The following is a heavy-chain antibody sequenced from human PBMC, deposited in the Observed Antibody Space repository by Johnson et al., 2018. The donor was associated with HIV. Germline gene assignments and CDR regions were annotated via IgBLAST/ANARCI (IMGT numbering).Heavy chain of an antibody. Sequence: VQLVESGGGLVQPGRSLSLSCAASGFTFDDYAMHWVRQAPGKGLEWVSGISWNSGSIGYADSVKGRFTISRDNAKNSLYLQMNSLRAEDTALYYCAASPEDLRAFDIWGQGTMVTVSS. D-gene: IGHD2-15*01. V-gene: IGHV3-9*01. J-gene: IGHJ3*02. CDR1: GFTFDDYA. CDR2: ISWNSGSI. CDR3: AASPEDLRAFDI.